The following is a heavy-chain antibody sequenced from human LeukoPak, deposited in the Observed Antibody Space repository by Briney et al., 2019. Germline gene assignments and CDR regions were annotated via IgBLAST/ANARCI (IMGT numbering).Heavy chain of an antibody. Sequence: SETLSLTCTVSGGSISSYYWSWIRQPPGKGLEWIGYIYYSGSTNYTPSLKSRVTISVDTSKNQFSLKLSSVTAADTAVYYCARRPPYGDYDLWGRGTLVTVSS. J-gene: IGHJ2*01. V-gene: IGHV4-59*08. D-gene: IGHD4-17*01. CDR1: GGSISSYY. CDR2: IYYSGST. CDR3: ARRPPYGDYDL.